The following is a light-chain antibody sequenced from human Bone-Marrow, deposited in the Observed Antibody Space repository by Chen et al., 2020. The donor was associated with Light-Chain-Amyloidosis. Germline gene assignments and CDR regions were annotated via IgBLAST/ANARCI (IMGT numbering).Light chain of an antibody. J-gene: IGKJ1*01. CDR1: QSLLHSSGYNS. CDR2: LSS. Sequence: DIVLTQSPLSLPVTPGEPASVSCRSSQSLLHSSGYNSLDWYLQKPGQSPQLLIYLSSTRASGVPDRFSGSGSETDFTLTITRLEPEDFAVYYCQQYGSSPWTFGQGTKVEIK. V-gene: IGKV2-28*01. CDR3: QQYGSSPWT.